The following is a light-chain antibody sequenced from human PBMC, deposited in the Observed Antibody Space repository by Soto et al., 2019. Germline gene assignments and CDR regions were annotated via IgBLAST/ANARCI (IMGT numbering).Light chain of an antibody. V-gene: IGKV1-12*01. J-gene: IGKJ2*01. CDR2: AAS. CDR3: QQANSSPYT. Sequence: DIQMTQSPSSVSAAVGDRITITCRASQGIAGWLAWYQQKPGKAPTLLIYAASSLQSGVPSRFSGSGTGTDFTLTISSQQPEDFATYYCQQANSSPYTVGQGTKLEIK. CDR1: QGIAGW.